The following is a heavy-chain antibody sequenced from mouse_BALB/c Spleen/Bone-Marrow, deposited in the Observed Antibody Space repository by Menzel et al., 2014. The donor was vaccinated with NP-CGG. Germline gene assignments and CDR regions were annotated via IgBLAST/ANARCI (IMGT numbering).Heavy chain of an antibody. CDR2: IDPYNNEP. CDR1: GYTFTSYW. CDR3: VRGGSFDY. Sequence: VQLQQSGAELVRPGASVQLSCKASGYTFTSYWMNWIKQRPEHGLEWIGRIDPYNNEPLYNQKFKDKAILTVDKSSITAYIQLSSLTSEDSAVYYCVRGGSFDYWGQGTTLTVSS. J-gene: IGHJ2*01. V-gene: IGHV1-52*01.